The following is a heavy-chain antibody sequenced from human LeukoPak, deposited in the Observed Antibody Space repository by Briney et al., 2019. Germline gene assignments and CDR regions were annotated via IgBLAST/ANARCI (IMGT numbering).Heavy chain of an antibody. D-gene: IGHD3-3*01. Sequence: GGSLRLSCAASGFTFSAYDMQWVRQAPGKGLEWVSGISRSGPTYYTDSVKGRFTISRDNSENTLYLQMNSLRAEDTALYYCARDPGVVAFHYFDFWGQGTLVTVSS. CDR1: GFTFSAYD. V-gene: IGHV3-23*01. CDR2: ISRSGPT. CDR3: ARDPGVVAFHYFDF. J-gene: IGHJ4*02.